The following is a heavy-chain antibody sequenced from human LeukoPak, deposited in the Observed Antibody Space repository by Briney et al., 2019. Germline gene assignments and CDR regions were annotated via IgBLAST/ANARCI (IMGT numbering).Heavy chain of an antibody. Sequence: PSETLSLTCAVSGYSISSGYYWGWIRQPPGKGLEWIGYIYYSGSTYYNPSLKSRVTISVDTSKNQFSLKLSSVTAADTAVYYCARDSSGSYPLLFDYWGQGTLVTVSS. V-gene: IGHV4-30-4*08. J-gene: IGHJ4*02. CDR2: IYYSGST. CDR3: ARDSSGSYPLLFDY. D-gene: IGHD1-26*01. CDR1: GYSISSGYY.